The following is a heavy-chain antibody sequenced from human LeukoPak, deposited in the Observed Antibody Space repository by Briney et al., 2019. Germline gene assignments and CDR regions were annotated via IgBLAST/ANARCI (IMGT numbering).Heavy chain of an antibody. CDR2: ISGYNGNT. CDR1: GYSFTSYG. Sequence: ASVKVSCKASGYSFTSYGLTWVRQAPGQGFEWMGWISGYNGNTNYAQKFQERVTITRDMSTSTAYMELSSLRSEDTAVYYCAARADSGSYSDYYYYGMDVWGQGTTVTVSS. CDR3: AARADSGSYSDYYYYGMDV. J-gene: IGHJ6*02. D-gene: IGHD1-26*01. V-gene: IGHV1-18*01.